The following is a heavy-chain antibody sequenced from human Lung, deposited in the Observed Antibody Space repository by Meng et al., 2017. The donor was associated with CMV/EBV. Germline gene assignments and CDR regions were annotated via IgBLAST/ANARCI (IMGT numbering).Heavy chain of an antibody. J-gene: IGHJ4*02. CDR1: GFAFSIVG. CDR3: ARDRGYYREDYFDY. CDR2: VRYDESKK. Sequence: GRVVHPGGSLELPCEASGFAFSIVGMHWVRQAPGKGLEWVAYVRYDESKKYYGDSVKGRFTISRDNSKNTVYLQMDSLRPEDTAVYYCARDRGYYREDYFDYWGQGTLVTVSS. D-gene: IGHD3-22*01. V-gene: IGHV3-30*02.